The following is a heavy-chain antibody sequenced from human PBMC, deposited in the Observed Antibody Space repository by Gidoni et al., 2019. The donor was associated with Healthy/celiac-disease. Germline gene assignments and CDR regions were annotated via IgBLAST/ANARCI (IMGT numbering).Heavy chain of an antibody. CDR3: ASGFIVGATSWFDP. V-gene: IGHV3-66*02. Sequence: EVQLVKSGEGLVQPGGSLRISCAASGFPVSSKYMSWVRQATGKGLGWVSVIYSGGSTYYDDSVKGRFTIARDNSKNTLYLQMNSLRAEDTAVYYCASGFIVGATSWFDPWGQGTLVTVSS. CDR2: IYSGGST. CDR1: GFPVSSKY. D-gene: IGHD1-26*01. J-gene: IGHJ5*02.